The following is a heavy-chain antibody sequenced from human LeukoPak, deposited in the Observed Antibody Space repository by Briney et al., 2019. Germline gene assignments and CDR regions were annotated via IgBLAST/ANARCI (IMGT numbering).Heavy chain of an antibody. D-gene: IGHD3-10*01. Sequence: GASVKVSCKVSGYTLTELSMHWVRQAPGQGLEWMGWISAYNGNTNYAQKLQGRVTMTTDTSTSTAYMELRSLRSDDTAVYYCARESRVSGDGMDVWGQGTTVTVSS. CDR3: ARESRVSGDGMDV. CDR1: GYTLTELS. V-gene: IGHV1-18*01. CDR2: ISAYNGNT. J-gene: IGHJ6*02.